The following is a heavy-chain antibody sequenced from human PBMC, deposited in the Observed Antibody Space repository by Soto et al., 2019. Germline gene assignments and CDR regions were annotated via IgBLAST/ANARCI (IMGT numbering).Heavy chain of an antibody. CDR1: GGTFSSYA. CDR2: IIPIFGTA. Sequence: QVQLVQSGAEVKKPGSSVKVSCKASGGTFSSYAISWVRQAPGQGLEWTGGIIPIFGTANYAQKFQGRVTITADKSTSTAYMELSSLRSEDTAVYYCATERGEDDYVWGINRYWGQGTLVTVSS. D-gene: IGHD3-16*01. J-gene: IGHJ4*02. CDR3: ATERGEDDYVWGINRY. V-gene: IGHV1-69*06.